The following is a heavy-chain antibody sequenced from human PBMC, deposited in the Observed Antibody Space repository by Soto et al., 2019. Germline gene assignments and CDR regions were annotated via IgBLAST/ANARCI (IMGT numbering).Heavy chain of an antibody. CDR1: GFTFSSYS. J-gene: IGHJ5*02. CDR2: ISSSSSTI. V-gene: IGHV3-48*01. D-gene: IGHD2-21*01. Sequence: GGSLRLSCAASGFTFSSYSMNWVRQAPGKGLEWVSYISSSSSTIYYADSVKGRFTISRDNAKNSLYLQMNSLRAEDTAVYYCARHSEHRAQIGWFDPWGQGTLVTVPQ. CDR3: ARHSEHRAQIGWFDP.